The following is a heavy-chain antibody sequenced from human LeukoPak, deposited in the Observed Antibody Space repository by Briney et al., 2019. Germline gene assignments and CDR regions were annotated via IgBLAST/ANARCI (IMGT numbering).Heavy chain of an antibody. D-gene: IGHD3-22*01. CDR3: AREDTYYYDSSGYNWFDP. Sequence: PGGSLRLSCAASGFTFSRFSINWVRQAPGKGLEWVSSITSSSSYIYYADSVKGRFTISRDNAKNSLYLQMNSLRAEDTAVYYCAREDTYYYDSSGYNWFDPWGQGTLVTVSS. J-gene: IGHJ5*02. CDR1: GFTFSRFS. CDR2: ITSSSSYI. V-gene: IGHV3-21*01.